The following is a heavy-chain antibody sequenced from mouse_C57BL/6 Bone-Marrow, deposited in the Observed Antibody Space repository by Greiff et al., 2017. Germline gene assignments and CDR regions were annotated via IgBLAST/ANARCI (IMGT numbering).Heavy chain of an antibody. Sequence: QVQLKQSGPGLVQPSQSLSITCTVSGFSLTSYGVHWVRQSPGKGLEWLGVIWSGGSTDYNAAFISRLSISKDNSKSQVFFKMNSLQADDTAIYYFARNRLMGLRRAWFAYWGQGTLVTVSA. CDR3: ARNRLMGLRRAWFAY. J-gene: IGHJ3*01. V-gene: IGHV2-2*01. CDR2: IWSGGST. CDR1: GFSLTSYG. D-gene: IGHD2-4*01.